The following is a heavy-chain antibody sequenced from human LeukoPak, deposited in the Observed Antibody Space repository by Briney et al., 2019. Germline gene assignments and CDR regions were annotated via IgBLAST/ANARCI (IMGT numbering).Heavy chain of an antibody. V-gene: IGHV3-53*01. Sequence: PGGSLRLSCTVSGFTVSSNSMSWVRQAPGKGLEWVSFIYSDNTHYSDSVKGRFTISRDNSKNTLYLQMNSLRAEDTAVYYCVTEVSGSFPTWGQGTLVTVSS. CDR3: VTEVSGSFPT. J-gene: IGHJ4*02. D-gene: IGHD1-26*01. CDR1: GFTVSSNS. CDR2: IYSDNT.